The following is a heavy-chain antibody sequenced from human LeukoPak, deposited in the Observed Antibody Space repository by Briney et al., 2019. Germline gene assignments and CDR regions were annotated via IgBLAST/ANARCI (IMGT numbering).Heavy chain of an antibody. Sequence: GESLKISCKGSGYSFTSYWIGWVRQMPGKGLEWMGIICPGDSDTRYSPSFQGQVTISADKSISAAYLQWSSLKASDTAMYYCARFMDFWSGYNDYWGQGTLVTVSS. D-gene: IGHD3-3*01. V-gene: IGHV5-51*01. CDR2: ICPGDSDT. J-gene: IGHJ4*02. CDR3: ARFMDFWSGYNDY. CDR1: GYSFTSYW.